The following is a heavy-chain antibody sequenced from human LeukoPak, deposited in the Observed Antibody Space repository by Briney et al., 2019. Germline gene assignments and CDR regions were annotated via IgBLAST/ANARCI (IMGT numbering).Heavy chain of an antibody. V-gene: IGHV4-59*08. J-gene: IGHJ4*02. CDR3: ASGYSSSWPDY. Sequence: SETLSLTCTVSGGSISSYYWSWIRQPPGQGLEWIGYIYYSGSTNYNPSLKSRVTISVDTSKNQYSLKLSSVTAADTAVYYCASGYSSSWPDYWGQGTLVTVSS. CDR2: IYYSGST. D-gene: IGHD6-13*01. CDR1: GGSISSYY.